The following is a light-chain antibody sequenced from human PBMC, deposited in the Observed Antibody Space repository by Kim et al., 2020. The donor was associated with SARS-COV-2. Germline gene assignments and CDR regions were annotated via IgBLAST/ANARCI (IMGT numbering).Light chain of an antibody. CDR2: EVN. CDR1: SGDIGRYNY. CDR3: SSYTDTNTLI. V-gene: IGLV2-8*01. J-gene: IGLJ2*01. Sequence: GHSVTISCTGSSGDIGRYNYVSWYQKHPDRAPPLIIYEVNRRPSGVPDRFSGSKSVHTASLTVSGLQADDEADYYCSSYTDTNTLIFGGGTQLTVL.